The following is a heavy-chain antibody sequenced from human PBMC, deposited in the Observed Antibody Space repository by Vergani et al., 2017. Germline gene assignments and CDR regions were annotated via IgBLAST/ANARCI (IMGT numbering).Heavy chain of an antibody. CDR3: AKVGRSEVAGTFGAFDI. D-gene: IGHD6-19*01. V-gene: IGHV3-23*01. CDR1: GFTFIMHA. CDR2: LSASDRRT. Sequence: EVQLLESGGDLVKPGGSLRLSCAASGFTFIMHAMSWVRQAPGKGLEWVSTLSASDRRTHYADSVKGRFTISRDNSTNTLFLHMNSLRPEDTAVYYCAKVGRSEVAGTFGAFDIWGQGTMVTVSS. J-gene: IGHJ3*02.